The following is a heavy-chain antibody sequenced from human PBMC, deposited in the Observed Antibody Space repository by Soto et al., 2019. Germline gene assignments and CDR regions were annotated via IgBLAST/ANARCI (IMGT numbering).Heavy chain of an antibody. CDR2: IYYSGST. V-gene: IGHV4-31*03. D-gene: IGHD3-3*01. CDR1: GGSISSGGYY. J-gene: IGHJ4*02. CDR3: ARGRRLSDYFDY. Sequence: NPSETLSLTCTVSGGSISSGGYYWSWIRQHPGKGLEWIGYIYYSGSTYYNPSLKSRVTISVDTSKNQFSLKLSSVTAADTAVYYCARGRRLSDYFDYWGQGTLVTVSS.